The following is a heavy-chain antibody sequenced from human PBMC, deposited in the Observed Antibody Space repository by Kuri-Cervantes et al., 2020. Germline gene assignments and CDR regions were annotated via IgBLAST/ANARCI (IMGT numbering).Heavy chain of an antibody. CDR3: AKDRSVVVPAAMREGFDY. CDR2: ISYDGSNK. D-gene: IGHD2-2*01. CDR1: VSTFSSYA. J-gene: IGHJ4*02. V-gene: IGHV3-30-3*01. Sequence: SLQISCAASVSTFSSYAMHWVRQAPGKGLEWVAVISYDGSNKYYADSVKGRFTSSRDNSKNTLYLQMNSLRAEDTAVYYCAKDRSVVVPAAMREGFDYWGQGTLVTVSS.